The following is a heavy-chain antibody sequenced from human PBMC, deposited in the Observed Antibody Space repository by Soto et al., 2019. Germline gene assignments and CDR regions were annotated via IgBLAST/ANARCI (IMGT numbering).Heavy chain of an antibody. CDR1: GFTFSSYG. CDR3: ARDRQPDGIWTFDY. D-gene: IGHD2-15*01. J-gene: IGHJ4*02. CDR2: IWYDGSNK. Sequence: GGSLRLSCAASGFTFSSYGMHWVRQAPGKGLEWVAVIWYDGSNKYYADSVKGRFTISRDNSKNTLYLQMNSLRAEDTALYYCARDRQPDGIWTFDYWGRGVLVTVSS. V-gene: IGHV3-33*01.